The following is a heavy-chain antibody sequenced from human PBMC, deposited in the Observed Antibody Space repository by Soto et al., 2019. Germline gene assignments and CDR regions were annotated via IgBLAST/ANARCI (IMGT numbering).Heavy chain of an antibody. Sequence: QVQLVQSGAEVKKPGSSVKVSCKASGGTFSSYTISWVRQAPGQGLEWMGRIIPILGLANYAQKFQGRVTXTXDIXTSTAYMELSSLRSADTAVYYCAGGDSSSWYWLDYWGQGTLVTVSS. V-gene: IGHV1-69*02. CDR2: IIPILGLA. D-gene: IGHD6-13*01. J-gene: IGHJ4*02. CDR3: AGGDSSSWYWLDY. CDR1: GGTFSSYT.